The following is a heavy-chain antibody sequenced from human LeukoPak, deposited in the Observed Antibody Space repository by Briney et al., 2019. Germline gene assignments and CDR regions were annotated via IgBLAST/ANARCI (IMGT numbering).Heavy chain of an antibody. D-gene: IGHD1-26*01. V-gene: IGHV1-46*01. CDR1: GYTFTSYY. CDR2: INPSGGST. Sequence: ASVKVPCKASGYTFTSYYMHWVRQAPGQGLEWMGIINPSGGSTSYAQKFQGRVTMTRDMSTSTVYMDLSSLRSEDTAVYYCARAGGSHPCFDYWGQGTLVTVSS. J-gene: IGHJ4*02. CDR3: ARAGGSHPCFDY.